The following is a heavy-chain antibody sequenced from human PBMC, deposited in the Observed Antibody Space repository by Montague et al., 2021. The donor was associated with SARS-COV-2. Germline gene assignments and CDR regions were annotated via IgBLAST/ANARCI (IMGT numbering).Heavy chain of an antibody. V-gene: IGHV4-34*01. Sequence: SETLSLTCGVYGGSFGDDHWSWIRQPPGKGLEWIGDIKQSGSTNYNPSLKSRVTLSVDTSKNQFSLKLTSVTAADTAVYFCARGHLSVSMIVVVFTSASYYFDYGGQGAQVTVSS. CDR2: IKQSGST. D-gene: IGHD3-22*01. J-gene: IGHJ4*02. CDR1: GGSFGDDH. CDR3: ARGHLSVSMIVVVFTSASYYFDY.